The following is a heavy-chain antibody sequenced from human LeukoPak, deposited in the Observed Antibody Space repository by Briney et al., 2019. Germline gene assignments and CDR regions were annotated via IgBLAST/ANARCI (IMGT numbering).Heavy chain of an antibody. D-gene: IGHD5-12*01. CDR1: GGSISSGDSY. CDR2: IYYSGST. V-gene: IGHV4-30-4*01. J-gene: IGHJ3*02. CDR3: ARDFTSGYGGTDI. Sequence: PSETLSLTCTVSGGSISSGDSYWSWIRQPPGKGLEWIGYIYYSGSTYYNASLKSRVTISVDTSKNQFSLELSSETAADTAVYYCARDFTSGYGGTDIWGQGTMVTVSS.